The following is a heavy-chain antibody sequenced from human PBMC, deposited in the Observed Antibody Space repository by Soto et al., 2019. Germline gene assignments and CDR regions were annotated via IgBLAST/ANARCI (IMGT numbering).Heavy chain of an antibody. CDR2: ITDNGGDA. V-gene: IGHV3-23*01. CDR3: ARGTTESYPGSRIFDF. D-gene: IGHD3-10*01. Sequence: GGSLRLSCVASGLTFGSRAMSWVRQAPGEGLQWVATITDNGGDAKYADSVRGRFVISRDNSKRTLYQQMTSLTAEDSAMYFCARGTTESYPGSRIFDFWGRGTLFTVSS. CDR1: GLTFGSRA. J-gene: IGHJ4*02.